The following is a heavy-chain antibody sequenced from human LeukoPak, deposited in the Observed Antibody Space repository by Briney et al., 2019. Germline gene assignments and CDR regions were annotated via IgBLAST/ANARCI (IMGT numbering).Heavy chain of an antibody. Sequence: ASVKVSCKASGYTFTSYGISWVRQAPGQGLEWMGWINAYNGNTNYAQKLQGRVTMTTDTSTSTAYMELRSLRSVDTAVYYCARVGYYDSSGSNDYWGQGTLVTVSS. V-gene: IGHV1-18*01. CDR2: INAYNGNT. CDR3: ARVGYYDSSGSNDY. D-gene: IGHD3-22*01. CDR1: GYTFTSYG. J-gene: IGHJ4*02.